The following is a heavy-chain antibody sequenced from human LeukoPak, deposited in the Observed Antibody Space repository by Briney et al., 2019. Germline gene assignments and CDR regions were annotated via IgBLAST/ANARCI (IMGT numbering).Heavy chain of an antibody. Sequence: GGSLRLSCAASGFTFSSYAMSWVRQAPGKGLEWVSVIYSAGNTNHADSVRGRFTISRDNSKNTLYLQMNSLRVEDTAVYYCARGRYEFSAGMDVWAKGPRSPSP. CDR2: IYSAGNT. CDR1: GFTFSSYA. CDR3: ARGRYEFSAGMDV. V-gene: IGHV3-53*01. D-gene: IGHD5-12*01. J-gene: IGHJ6*02.